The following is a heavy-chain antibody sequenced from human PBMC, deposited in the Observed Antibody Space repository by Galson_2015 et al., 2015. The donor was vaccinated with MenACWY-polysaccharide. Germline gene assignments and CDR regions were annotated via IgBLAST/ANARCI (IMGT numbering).Heavy chain of an antibody. Sequence: SVKVSCKASGSTFTNYGLSWVRQAPGQGLEWMGWINPSSRDTNYAQKFQGRVTMTRDTSITTAYMELSRLTFDDTAVYYCARDHYYESSGCAEFWGQGTLVTVSS. CDR1: GSTFTNYG. D-gene: IGHD3-22*01. CDR3: ARDHYYESSGCAEF. V-gene: IGHV1-2*02. J-gene: IGHJ4*02. CDR2: INPSSRDT.